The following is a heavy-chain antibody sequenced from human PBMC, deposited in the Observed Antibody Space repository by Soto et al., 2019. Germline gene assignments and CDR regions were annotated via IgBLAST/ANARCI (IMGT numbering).Heavy chain of an antibody. J-gene: IGHJ4*02. D-gene: IGHD3-22*01. Sequence: QVQLVQSGAEVKKPGASMKVSCKASGYTFTDYYIHWVRQAPGQGLDWMGWINPNSGGTLYAQKLEGWVTMTRDTSISTAYRALSRLRSNDTAVYYCARGGGDSSGFDYWGQGTLVTASS. CDR3: ARGGGDSSGFDY. CDR2: INPNSGGT. CDR1: GYTFTDYY. V-gene: IGHV1-2*04.